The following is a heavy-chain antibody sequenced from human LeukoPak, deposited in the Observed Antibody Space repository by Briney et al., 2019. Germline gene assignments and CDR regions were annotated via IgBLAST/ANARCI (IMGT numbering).Heavy chain of an antibody. J-gene: IGHJ4*02. CDR2: ISGSGGST. CDR1: GFTFSSYA. Sequence: GGSLRLSCAASGFTFSSYAMSWVRQAPGKGLEWVSAISGSGGSTYYADSVKGRFTISRDNSKNTLYLQMNSLRAEDTAVYHCAKGFSSTTPRGYFDYWGQGTLVTVSS. V-gene: IGHV3-23*01. D-gene: IGHD2-2*01. CDR3: AKGFSSTTPRGYFDY.